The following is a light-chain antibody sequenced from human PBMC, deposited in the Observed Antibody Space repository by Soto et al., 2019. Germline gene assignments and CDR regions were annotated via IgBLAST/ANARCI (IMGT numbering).Light chain of an antibody. CDR3: CSYAGSNNYG. CDR2: EVS. CDR1: SSDVGGYKY. J-gene: IGLJ1*01. Sequence: QSVLTQPPSASGSPGQSVTISCTGTSSDVGGYKYVSWFQQHPGKAPKLMICEVSKRPSGVPDRFSGSRSGNTASLTVSGLQAEDEADYYCCSYAGSNNYGFGTGTKLTVL. V-gene: IGLV2-8*01.